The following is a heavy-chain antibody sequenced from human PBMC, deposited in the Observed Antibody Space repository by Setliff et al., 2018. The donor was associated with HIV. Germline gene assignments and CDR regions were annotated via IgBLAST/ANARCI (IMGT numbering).Heavy chain of an antibody. D-gene: IGHD6-19*01. J-gene: IGHJ4*02. CDR2: IYYTGST. CDR3: ARETRSGWYDLAY. V-gene: IGHV4-59*11. CDR1: GGSISGHF. Sequence: SETLSLTCSVSGGSISGHFWSWFRQPPGKGLEWIGYIYYTGSTNYNPSLKSRVTISLDTSKNQFSLKLSSVTAADTAVYFCARETRSGWYDLAYWGQGTLVTVSS.